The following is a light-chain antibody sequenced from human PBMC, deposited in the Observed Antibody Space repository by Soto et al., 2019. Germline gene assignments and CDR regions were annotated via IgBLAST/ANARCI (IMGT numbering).Light chain of an antibody. CDR2: GVS. Sequence: QSVLTQPPSASGSPGQSVTISCTGTSSDVGGYNYVSWYQQHPGKAPKLMIYGVSKRPSGVPDRFSGSKSGNTASLTVSGLQAEDEADYYCSSYAGSNGYVFGTGTKLTVL. CDR3: SSYAGSNGYV. J-gene: IGLJ1*01. V-gene: IGLV2-8*01. CDR1: SSDVGGYNY.